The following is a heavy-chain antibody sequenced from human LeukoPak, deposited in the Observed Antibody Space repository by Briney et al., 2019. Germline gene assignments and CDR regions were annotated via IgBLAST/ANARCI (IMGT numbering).Heavy chain of an antibody. Sequence: PSETLSLTCAVSGGSISSSGWWSWVRQSPGKGLEWIGEIYHSGSTNYNPSLKSRVTISVDTSKNQFSLKLSSVTAADTAVYYCARDASYYYDSSGYSRWFDYWGQGTLVTVSS. D-gene: IGHD3-22*01. CDR2: IYHSGST. CDR3: ARDASYYYDSSGYSRWFDY. CDR1: GGSISSSGW. J-gene: IGHJ4*02. V-gene: IGHV4-4*02.